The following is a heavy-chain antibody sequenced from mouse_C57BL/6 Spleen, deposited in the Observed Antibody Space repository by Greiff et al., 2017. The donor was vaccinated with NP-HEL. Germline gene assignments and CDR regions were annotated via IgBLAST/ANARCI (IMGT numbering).Heavy chain of an antibody. CDR1: GYSFTDYH. CDR2: INPNYGTT. J-gene: IGHJ3*01. D-gene: IGHD2-1*01. CDR3: ARSGIYYGNWFAY. V-gene: IGHV1-39*01. Sequence: EVQLVESGPELVKPGASVKISCKASGYSFTDYHMNWVKQSNGKSLEWIGVINPNYGTTSYNQKFKGKATLTVDQSSSTAYMQLNSLTSEDSAVYYCARSGIYYGNWFAYWGQGTLVTVSA.